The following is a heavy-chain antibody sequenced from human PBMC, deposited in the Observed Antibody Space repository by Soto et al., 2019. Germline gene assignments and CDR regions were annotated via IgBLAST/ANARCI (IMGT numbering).Heavy chain of an antibody. CDR2: FDPEDGET. CDR1: GYNLTELS. D-gene: IGHD4-17*01. V-gene: IGHV1-24*01. J-gene: IGHJ4*02. Sequence: ASVKVSCKVSGYNLTELSMHWVRQAPGKGLEWMGGFDPEDGETIYAQKFQGRVTMTEDTSTDTAYMELSSLRSEDTAVYYCATVARYGDYDIFDYWGQGTLVTVSS. CDR3: ATVARYGDYDIFDY.